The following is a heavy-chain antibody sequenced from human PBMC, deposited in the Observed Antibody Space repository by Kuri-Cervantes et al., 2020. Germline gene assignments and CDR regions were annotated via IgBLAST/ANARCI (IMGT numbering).Heavy chain of an antibody. J-gene: IGHJ4*02. V-gene: IGHV4-38-2*01. D-gene: IGHD1-26*01. Sequence: SETLSLTCAVSGYSISSGYYWAWIRQPPGRGLEWIGTIYHSGSTFYNPSLKSRVTISIDTSKNHFSVKLNSMTAADMAVYYCAKTYSGTYQGPYDSWGQGTLVTVSS. CDR1: GYSISSGYY. CDR2: IYHSGST. CDR3: AKTYSGTYQGPYDS.